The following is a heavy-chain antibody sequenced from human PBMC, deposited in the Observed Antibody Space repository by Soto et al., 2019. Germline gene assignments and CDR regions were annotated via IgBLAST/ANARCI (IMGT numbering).Heavy chain of an antibody. CDR3: RGYYYYYGMDV. CDR1: GGSISSGGYS. J-gene: IGHJ6*02. CDR2: IYHSGST. Sequence: SETLSLTCAVSGGSISSGGYSWSWIRQPPGKGLEWIGYIYHSGSTYYNPSLKSRVTISVDRPKNQFSLKLSSVTAADTAVYYCRGYYYYYGMDVWGQGTTVTVSS. D-gene: IGHD3-10*01. V-gene: IGHV4-30-2*01.